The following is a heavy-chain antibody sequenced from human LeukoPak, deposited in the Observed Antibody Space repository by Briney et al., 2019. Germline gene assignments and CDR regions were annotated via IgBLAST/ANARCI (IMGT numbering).Heavy chain of an antibody. V-gene: IGHV3-53*01. CDR2: IYSGGNT. J-gene: IGHJ4*02. CDR3: ARRAGEYSHPYDY. Sequence: GGSLRLSCTVSGFPVSINSMSWVRQAPGKGLEWVSFIYSGGNTHYSDSVKGRFTISRDSSKNTPYLQMNSLRAEDTAVYYCARRAGEYSHPYDYWGQGTLVTVSS. CDR1: GFPVSINS. D-gene: IGHD4-17*01.